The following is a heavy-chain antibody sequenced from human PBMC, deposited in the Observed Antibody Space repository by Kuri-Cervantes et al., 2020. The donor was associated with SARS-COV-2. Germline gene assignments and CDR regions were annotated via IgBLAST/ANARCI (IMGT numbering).Heavy chain of an antibody. Sequence: GESLKISCATSGFTLSHFGMYWVRQAPDTGLEWVALISFDGRDKYYADSVKGRFTISRDNSKNMVYLQMNSLRGEDTAVYYCAKDLSTGTRPVVGYLDYWGQGTRVTVSS. D-gene: IGHD1/OR15-1a*01. CDR3: AKDLSTGTRPVVGYLDY. CDR1: GFTLSHFG. CDR2: ISFDGRDK. J-gene: IGHJ4*02. V-gene: IGHV3-30*18.